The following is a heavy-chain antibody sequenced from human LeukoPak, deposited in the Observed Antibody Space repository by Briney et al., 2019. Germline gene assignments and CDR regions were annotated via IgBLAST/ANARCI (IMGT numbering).Heavy chain of an antibody. D-gene: IGHD3-9*01. CDR3: AKDRRY. V-gene: IGHV3-23*01. Sequence: GGSLRLSCAASGFTFSTYGMSWVRQAPGQGLEWVSGVSCSGETTYYADSVEGRFTFSRNNSKNTLYLQMSILRADDPAVYSCAKDRRYWGRETLVRVS. CDR2: VSCSGETT. J-gene: IGHJ4*02. CDR1: GFTFSTYG.